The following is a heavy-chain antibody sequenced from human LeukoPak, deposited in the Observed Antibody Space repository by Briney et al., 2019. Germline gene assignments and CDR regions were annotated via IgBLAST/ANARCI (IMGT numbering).Heavy chain of an antibody. V-gene: IGHV3-33*01. J-gene: IGHJ4*02. CDR2: IWYDGSNK. D-gene: IGHD4-17*01. Sequence: PGGSLRLSCAASGFTFSSYGMHWVRQAPGKGLEWVAVIWYDGSNKYYADSVKGRFTISRDNSKNTLYLQMNSLRAEDTAVYYCARGANYGDYFDYWGQGTLVTVSS. CDR3: ARGANYGDYFDY. CDR1: GFTFSSYG.